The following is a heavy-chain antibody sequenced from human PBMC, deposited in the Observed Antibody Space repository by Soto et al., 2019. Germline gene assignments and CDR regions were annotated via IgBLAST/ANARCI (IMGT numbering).Heavy chain of an antibody. CDR2: IYYSGST. J-gene: IGHJ6*03. V-gene: IGHV4-4*02. D-gene: IGHD2-15*01. CDR1: GGSISSSNW. Sequence: SETLSLTCAVSGGSISSSNWWSWVRQPPGKGLDWIVEIYYSGSTNYNPSLKSRVTISVDTSKNQFSLKVSSVTAADTAVYYCARHYCSGGSCYLDYYYYMDVWGKGTTVTVSS. CDR3: ARHYCSGGSCYLDYYYYMDV.